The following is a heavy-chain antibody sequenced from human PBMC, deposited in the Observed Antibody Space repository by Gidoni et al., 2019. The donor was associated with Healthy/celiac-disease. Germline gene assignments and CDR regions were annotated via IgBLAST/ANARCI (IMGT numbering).Heavy chain of an antibody. V-gene: IGHV1-69*02. Sequence: QVQLVQSGAEVKKPGSSVKFSCKASGGTFSSYTISWVRQAPGQGLEWMGRIIPILGIANYEQKFQGRVTITADKSTSTAYMELSSRRSEDTAVYYCARVGVTTPTNHDCRHYYGMDVWGQGTTVTVSS. CDR1: GGTFSSYT. J-gene: IGHJ6*02. CDR3: ARVGVTTPTNHDCRHYYGMDV. D-gene: IGHD2-15*01. CDR2: IIPILGIA.